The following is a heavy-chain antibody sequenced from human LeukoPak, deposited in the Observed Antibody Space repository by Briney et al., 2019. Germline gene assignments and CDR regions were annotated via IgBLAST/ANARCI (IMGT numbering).Heavy chain of an antibody. D-gene: IGHD2-15*01. V-gene: IGHV1-46*01. CDR2: INPSGGST. Sequence: GASVKVSCKASGYTFTSYYMHWGRQAPGQGLEWMGIINPSGGSTSYAQKFQGRVTMTRDTSTSTVYMELSSLRSEDTAVYYCASVVAARGWFDPWGQGTLVTVSS. CDR3: ASVVAARGWFDP. J-gene: IGHJ5*02. CDR1: GYTFTSYY.